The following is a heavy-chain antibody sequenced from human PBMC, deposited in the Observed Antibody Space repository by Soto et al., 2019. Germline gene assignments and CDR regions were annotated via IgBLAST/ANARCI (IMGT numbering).Heavy chain of an antibody. V-gene: IGHV3-23*01. CDR3: EKEDRKYSGKNDDFDI. J-gene: IGHJ3*02. CDR2: ISGSGGST. CDR1: VFTFSSYS. D-gene: IGHD1-26*01. Sequence: GESXRLSCSSSVFTFSSYSMSLFRHAPGKGLEWVSAISGSGGSTYYADSVKGRFTISRENSKKTLYLQMKSLRAEDTAVYYCEKEDRKYSGKNDDFDIWGQGTMV.